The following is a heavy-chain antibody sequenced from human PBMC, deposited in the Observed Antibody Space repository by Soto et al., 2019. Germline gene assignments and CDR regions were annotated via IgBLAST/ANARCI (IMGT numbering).Heavy chain of an antibody. CDR1: GGTFSSYA. Sequence: SVKVSCKASGGTFSSYAISWVRQAPGQGLEWMGGIIPIFGTANYAQKFQGRVTITADESTSTAYMELSSLRSEDTAVYYCARVGGANDAFDYWGQGTLVTVSS. CDR2: IIPIFGTA. D-gene: IGHD1-26*01. J-gene: IGHJ4*02. CDR3: ARVGGANDAFDY. V-gene: IGHV1-69*13.